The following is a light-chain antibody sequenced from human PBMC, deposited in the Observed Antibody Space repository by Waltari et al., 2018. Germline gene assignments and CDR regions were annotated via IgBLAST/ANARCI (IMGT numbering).Light chain of an antibody. CDR1: SGPSSYA. CDR2: INSDGSH. V-gene: IGLV4-69*01. Sequence: QLVVTQSPSASASLGASVKPPCTFDSGPSSYAVAWHQQQPKKGPRFLMKINSDGSHRKGDGIPDRFSGSSSGAERSLTISSLQSEDEADYYCQTWGTGIVVFGGGTRLTVL. CDR3: QTWGTGIVV. J-gene: IGLJ2*01.